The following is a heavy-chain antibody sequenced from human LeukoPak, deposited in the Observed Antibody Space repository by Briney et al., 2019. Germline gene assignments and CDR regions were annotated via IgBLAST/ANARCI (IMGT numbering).Heavy chain of an antibody. Sequence: SETLSLTCTVSGGSISSGSYYWSWIRQPAGKGLEWIGRIYISGSTNYNPSLKSRVAISADMSKNQISLKLTSVTGADTAVYYCAGERGEEYSSGWYKTNYFYNWGQGIRVTVSS. CDR3: AGERGEEYSSGWYKTNYFYN. J-gene: IGHJ4*02. D-gene: IGHD6-19*01. V-gene: IGHV4-61*02. CDR2: IYISGST. CDR1: GGSISSGSYY.